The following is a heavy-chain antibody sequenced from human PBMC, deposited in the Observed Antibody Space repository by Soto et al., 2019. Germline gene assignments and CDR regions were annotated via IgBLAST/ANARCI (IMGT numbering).Heavy chain of an antibody. CDR2: INHSGST. V-gene: IGHV4-34*01. Sequence: PWETLSLTCAVYGGSFSGYYWSWIRQPPGKGLEWIGEINHSGSTNYNPSLKSRVTISVDTSKNQFSLKLSSVTAADTAVYYCARGRIAAVSALYYYYGMDVWGQGTTVTVSS. CDR1: GGSFSGYY. J-gene: IGHJ6*02. CDR3: ARGRIAAVSALYYYYGMDV. D-gene: IGHD6-13*01.